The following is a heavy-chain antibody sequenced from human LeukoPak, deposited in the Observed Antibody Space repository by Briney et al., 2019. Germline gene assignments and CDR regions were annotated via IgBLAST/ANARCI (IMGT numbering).Heavy chain of an antibody. Sequence: GGSLRLSCAASGFTFSSYPMDWVRQAPGKGLEWVAVISYDGRNKYYADSVKGRFTISRDNSKNTLYLQMNSLRAEDTAVYYCARDRSIVVVTAIPGYWGQGTLVTVSS. D-gene: IGHD2-21*02. J-gene: IGHJ4*02. V-gene: IGHV3-30*04. CDR2: ISYDGRNK. CDR3: ARDRSIVVVTAIPGY. CDR1: GFTFSSYP.